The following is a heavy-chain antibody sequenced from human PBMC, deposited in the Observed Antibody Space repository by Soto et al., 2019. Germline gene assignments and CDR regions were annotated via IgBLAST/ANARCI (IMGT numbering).Heavy chain of an antibody. J-gene: IGHJ4*02. CDR3: AKWSYLDY. V-gene: IGHV3-23*01. D-gene: IGHD3-3*01. Sequence: GGSLRLSCTTSGFSFASFAMTWVRQAPGKGLEWVATISGSDGRTYYADSVKGRFSISRDTSRNTLYLQMNSLRADDTAIYYCAKWSYLDYWGQGTRVTVSS. CDR2: ISGSDGRT. CDR1: GFSFASFA.